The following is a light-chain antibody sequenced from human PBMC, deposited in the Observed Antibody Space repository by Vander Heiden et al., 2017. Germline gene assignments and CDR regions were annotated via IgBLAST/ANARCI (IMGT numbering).Light chain of an antibody. J-gene: IGLJ1*01. CDR3: QAWDSSTVV. Sequence: SYELTQPPSVSVSTGQTASITCSGDKLGDKYACWYQQKPGQSPVLVIYQDSNRPSGIPERFSGSNSGNTATLTISGTQAMDESDYYCQAWDSSTVVFGTGTKVTVL. CDR1: KLGDKY. CDR2: QDS. V-gene: IGLV3-1*01.